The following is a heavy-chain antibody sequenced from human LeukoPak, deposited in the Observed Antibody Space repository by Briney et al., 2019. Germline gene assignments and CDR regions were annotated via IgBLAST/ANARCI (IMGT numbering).Heavy chain of an antibody. CDR2: ISYDGSNK. CDR3: STEEFDY. J-gene: IGHJ4*01. Sequence: GGSLRLSCAASGFTFSSYAMHWVRQAPGKGLEWVAVISYDGSNKYYADSVKGRFTISRDNSKNTLYLQMNSLRAEDTAVYYCSTEEFDYWGQGTLVTVSS. CDR1: GFTFSSYA. V-gene: IGHV3-30-3*01.